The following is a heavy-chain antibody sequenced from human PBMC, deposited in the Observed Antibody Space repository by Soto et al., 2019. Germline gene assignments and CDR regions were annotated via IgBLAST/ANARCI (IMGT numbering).Heavy chain of an antibody. D-gene: IGHD3-22*01. CDR3: ARALRDYYYDSSGYYLGFDY. V-gene: IGHV3-7*01. CDR1: GFTFSSYW. Sequence: LRLSCAASGFTFSSYWMSWVRQAPGKGLEWVANIKQDGSEKYYVDSEKGRFTISRDNAKNSLYLQMNSLRAEDTAVYYCARALRDYYYDSSGYYLGFDYWGQGTLVTVSS. CDR2: IKQDGSEK. J-gene: IGHJ4*02.